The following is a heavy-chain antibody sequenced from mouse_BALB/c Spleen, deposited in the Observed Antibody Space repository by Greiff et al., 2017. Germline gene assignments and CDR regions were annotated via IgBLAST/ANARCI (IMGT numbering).Heavy chain of an antibody. V-gene: IGHV1-5*01. CDR3: TRFAMDY. CDR1: GYTFTSYW. Sequence: VQLQQPGSELVRPGASVKLSCKASGYTFTSYWMHWVKQRPGQGLEWIGAIYPGNSDTSYNQKFKGKAKLTAVTSTSTAYMELSSLTNEDSAVYYCTRFAMDYWGQGTSVTVSS. CDR2: IYPGNSDT. J-gene: IGHJ4*01.